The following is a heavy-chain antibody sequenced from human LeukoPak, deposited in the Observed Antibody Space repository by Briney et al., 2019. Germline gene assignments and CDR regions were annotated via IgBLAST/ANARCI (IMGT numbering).Heavy chain of an antibody. J-gene: IGHJ6*03. CDR3: ARGWAAAVDYYYYTDV. CDR1: GFTFSDYY. CDR2: ISSSGSTI. V-gene: IGHV3-11*04. D-gene: IGHD6-13*01. Sequence: GGSLRLSCTAYGFTFSDYYMSWIRQAPGKGLEGVSYISSSGSTIYYADSVKGRFTISRDNAKNSLYLQMNSLRAEDTAVYYCARGWAAAVDYYYYTDVWGKGTTVTVSS.